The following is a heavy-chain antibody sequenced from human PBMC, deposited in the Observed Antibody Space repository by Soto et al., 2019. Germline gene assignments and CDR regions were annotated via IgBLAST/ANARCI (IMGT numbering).Heavy chain of an antibody. D-gene: IGHD2-8*02. J-gene: IGHJ3*02. V-gene: IGHV3-23*01. CDR3: AKATATGGGAFDI. Sequence: GGSLRLSCAASGFFCSSYDMSWVRQAPGKGLEWVSTVLVDGRTFYVDSVKGRFTISRDSSQNTVYLQMNSLTVGDTALYYCAKATATGGGAFDICGQGTMVTVSS. CDR2: VLVDGRT. CDR1: GFFCSSYD.